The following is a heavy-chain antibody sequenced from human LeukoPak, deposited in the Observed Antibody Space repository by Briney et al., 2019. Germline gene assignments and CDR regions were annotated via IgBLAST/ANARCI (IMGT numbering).Heavy chain of an antibody. CDR3: ARGVWDYDFWSGYYLNAFDY. V-gene: IGHV3-23*01. J-gene: IGHJ4*02. CDR2: ISASGIGT. CDR1: GFTFSTYV. D-gene: IGHD3-3*01. Sequence: GGSLRLSCAASGFTFSTYVMSWVRQAPGKGLEWVSTISASGIGTYYADSVKGRFTISRDNAKNSLYLQMNSLRAEDTAVYYCARGVWDYDFWSGYYLNAFDYWGQGTLVTVSS.